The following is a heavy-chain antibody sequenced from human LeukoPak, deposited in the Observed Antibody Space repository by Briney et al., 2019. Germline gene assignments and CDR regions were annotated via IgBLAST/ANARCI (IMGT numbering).Heavy chain of an antibody. CDR3: AQRPYGDYILY. CDR1: GYTFPSYS. J-gene: IGHJ4*02. D-gene: IGHD4-17*01. CDR2: SNPSGAST. V-gene: IGHV1-46*03. Sequence: ASVKVSCKASGYTFPSYSIHWVRQAPGQGLEWMGVSNPSGASTTYAQKFQGRVTMTRDTSTSTVYMELSSLRSEDTAVYYCAQRPYGDYILYWGQGTLATVSS.